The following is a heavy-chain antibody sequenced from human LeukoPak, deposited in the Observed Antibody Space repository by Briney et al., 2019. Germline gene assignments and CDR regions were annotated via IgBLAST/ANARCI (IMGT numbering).Heavy chain of an antibody. Sequence: PSETLPLTCAVYGGSFSGYYWSWIRQPPGKGLEWIGEINHSGSINYNSSLKSRVTISVDTSKNQFSLKLSSVTAADTAVYYCARGDLGVTMGRGGSPYYYMDVWGKGTTVTVSS. V-gene: IGHV4-34*01. J-gene: IGHJ6*03. CDR2: INHSGSI. CDR3: ARGDLGVTMGRGGSPYYYMDV. CDR1: GGSFSGYY. D-gene: IGHD3-10*01.